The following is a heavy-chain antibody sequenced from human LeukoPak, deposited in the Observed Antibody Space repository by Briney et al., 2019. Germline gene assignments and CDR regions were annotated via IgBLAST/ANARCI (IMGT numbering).Heavy chain of an antibody. J-gene: IGHJ4*02. CDR2: IYHSGST. D-gene: IGHD4-17*01. CDR3: AMYDYGDYGLFDY. Sequence: SQTLSLTCAVSGGSISSGGYSWSWIRQPPGKGLEWIGYIYHSGSTYYNPSLKSRVTISVDTSKNQFSLKLSSVTAADTAVYYCAMYDYGDYGLFDYWGQGTLVTVSS. CDR1: GGSISSGGYS. V-gene: IGHV4-30-2*01.